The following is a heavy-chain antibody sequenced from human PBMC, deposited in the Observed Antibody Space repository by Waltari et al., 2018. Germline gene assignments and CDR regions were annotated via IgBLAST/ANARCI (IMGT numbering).Heavy chain of an antibody. CDR3: TRGGNYDFWSHSPFVDP. Sequence: QVQLQQLGAGLLKSSETLSLTCSVSGASFPSYYWGWVRHVPGKGLEWIGQVRHPGNTNYNPSLQSRVAISIDTSSKQFSLKVFSVTAADTGLYFCTRGGNYDFWSHSPFVDPWGQGTQVTVSS. V-gene: IGHV4-34*01. D-gene: IGHD3-3*01. CDR1: GASFPSYY. CDR2: VRHPGNT. J-gene: IGHJ5*02.